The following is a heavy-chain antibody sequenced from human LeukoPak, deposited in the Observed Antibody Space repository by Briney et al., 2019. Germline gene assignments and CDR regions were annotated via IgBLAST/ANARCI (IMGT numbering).Heavy chain of an antibody. V-gene: IGHV3-74*01. CDR1: GFTFSSYW. Sequence: PGGSLRLSCAASGFTFSSYWMHWVRQAPGKGLVWVSRINSDGSSTSYADFVKGRFTISRDNAKNTLYLQMNSLRAEDTAVYYCAVYCSSTSCYFVWGQGTLVTVSS. CDR3: AVYCSSTSCYFV. J-gene: IGHJ4*02. D-gene: IGHD2-2*01. CDR2: INSDGSST.